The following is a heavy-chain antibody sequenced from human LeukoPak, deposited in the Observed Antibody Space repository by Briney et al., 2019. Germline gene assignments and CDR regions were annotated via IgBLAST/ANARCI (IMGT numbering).Heavy chain of an antibody. Sequence: GRSLRLSCAASGFTFSSYGMHWVRQAPGKGLEWVAVISYDGSNKYYADSVKGRFTISRDNSKNTLYLQMNSLRAEDTAVYYCARPPEQWLVLGYFDYWGQGTLVTVSS. D-gene: IGHD6-19*01. V-gene: IGHV3-30*03. CDR1: GFTFSSYG. CDR2: ISYDGSNK. CDR3: ARPPEQWLVLGYFDY. J-gene: IGHJ4*02.